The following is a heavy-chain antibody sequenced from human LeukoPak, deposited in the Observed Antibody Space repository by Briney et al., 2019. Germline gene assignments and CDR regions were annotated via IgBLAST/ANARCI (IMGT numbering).Heavy chain of an antibody. Sequence: ASVKVSCKAAGYNFTSYGISWVRQAPGQGLEWMGWISAYNGNTNYAQKLQGRVTMTTDRSTSIAYMELRSLRSDDTAVYYCARDRLGSDSSSPQSVSFDYWGQGTLVTVSS. J-gene: IGHJ4*02. CDR1: GYNFTSYG. V-gene: IGHV1-18*01. CDR2: ISAYNGNT. CDR3: ARDRLGSDSSSPQSVSFDY. D-gene: IGHD6-13*01.